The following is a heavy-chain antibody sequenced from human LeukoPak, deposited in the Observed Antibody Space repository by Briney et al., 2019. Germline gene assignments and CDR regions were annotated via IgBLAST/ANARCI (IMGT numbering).Heavy chain of an antibody. Sequence: ASVKVSCKASGYTFTGYYMHWVRQAPGQGLERMGWINPNSGGTNYAQKFQGRVTMTRDTSISTAYMELSRLRSDGTAVYYCARDPVSFMDYDSSGLYFDYWGQGTLVTVSS. CDR1: GYTFTGYY. J-gene: IGHJ4*02. CDR2: INPNSGGT. D-gene: IGHD3-22*01. CDR3: ARDPVSFMDYDSSGLYFDY. V-gene: IGHV1-2*02.